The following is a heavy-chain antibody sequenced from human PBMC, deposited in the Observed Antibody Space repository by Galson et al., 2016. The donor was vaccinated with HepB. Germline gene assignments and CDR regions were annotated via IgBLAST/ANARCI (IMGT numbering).Heavy chain of an antibody. CDR3: ARGEEWGGSAFDY. J-gene: IGHJ4*02. CDR2: IKPSGGST. Sequence: SVKVSCKASGYTFTSYYMHWVRQAPGQGLEWMGIIKPSGGSTSYAQKFQSRVTMTRDTSTSTVYMELSSLRSEDTAVYYCARGEEWGGSAFDYWGQGTLVTVSS. CDR1: GYTFTSYY. V-gene: IGHV1-46*01. D-gene: IGHD3-3*01.